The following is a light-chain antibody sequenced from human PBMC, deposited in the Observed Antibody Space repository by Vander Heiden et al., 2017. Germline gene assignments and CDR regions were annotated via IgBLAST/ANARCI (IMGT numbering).Light chain of an antibody. Sequence: SPFVSLGGRATINCKSSQTVLYDSDNKNYLAWYRQKPGQPPKLLISWASTRESGVPDRFSGSGSGTDFTLTISSLQAEDVAIYYCQQYYATPLTFGGGTKVEIK. CDR2: WAS. J-gene: IGKJ4*01. CDR1: QTVLYDSDNKNY. CDR3: QQYYATPLT. V-gene: IGKV4-1*01.